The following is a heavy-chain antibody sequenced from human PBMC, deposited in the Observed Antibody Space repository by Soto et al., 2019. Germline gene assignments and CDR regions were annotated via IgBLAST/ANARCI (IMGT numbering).Heavy chain of an antibody. CDR3: ANLSQQQLADYYYYYMDV. CDR1: GFTFSSYA. CDR2: ISGSGGST. Sequence: GESLKISCAASGFTFSSYAMSWVRQAPGKGLEWVSAISGSGGSTYYADSVKGRFTISRDNSKNTLYLQMNSLRAEDTAVYYCANLSQQQLADYYYYYMDVWGKGTTVTVSS. J-gene: IGHJ6*03. V-gene: IGHV3-23*01. D-gene: IGHD6-13*01.